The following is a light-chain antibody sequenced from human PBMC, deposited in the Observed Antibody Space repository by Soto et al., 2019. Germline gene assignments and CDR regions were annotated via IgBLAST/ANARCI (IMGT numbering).Light chain of an antibody. CDR2: GSS. CDR3: QHNYHWPPGYT. CDR1: QNIRTN. J-gene: IGKJ2*01. V-gene: IGKV3-15*01. Sequence: EVVMTQSPASLSVSPGDRATLSCRASQNIRTNLAWYQQKVGQAPRLLIYGSSTRASGIPARFSGTGSGTEFTLTISSLQSEDFAVYYCQHNYHWPPGYTFGPGTKLDIK.